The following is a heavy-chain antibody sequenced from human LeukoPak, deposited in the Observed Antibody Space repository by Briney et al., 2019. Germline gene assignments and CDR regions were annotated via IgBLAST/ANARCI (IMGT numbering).Heavy chain of an antibody. J-gene: IGHJ4*02. CDR3: ARGGSSSWLPGEPYYFDY. CDR2: IYYSGST. CDR1: GGSISSYY. D-gene: IGHD6-13*01. Sequence: SETLSLTCTVSGGSISSYYWSWIRQPPGKGPEWIGYIYYSGSTNYNPSLKSRVTISVDTSKNQFSLKLSSVTAADTAVYYCARGGSSSWLPGEPYYFDYWGQGTLVTVSS. V-gene: IGHV4-59*01.